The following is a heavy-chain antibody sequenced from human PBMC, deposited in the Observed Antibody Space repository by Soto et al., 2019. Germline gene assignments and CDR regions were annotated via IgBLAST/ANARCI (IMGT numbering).Heavy chain of an antibody. D-gene: IGHD3-10*01. Sequence: SETLSLTCTGSGGSISSYYWSWIRQPPGKGLEWIGYIYYSGSTNYNPSLKSRVTISVDTSKNQFSLKLSSVTAADTAVYYCARVATTNTMVRGVIKAYSYYCMDVWGQGTTVTVSS. CDR2: IYYSGST. CDR3: ARVATTNTMVRGVIKAYSYYCMDV. CDR1: GGSISSYY. J-gene: IGHJ6*02. V-gene: IGHV4-59*01.